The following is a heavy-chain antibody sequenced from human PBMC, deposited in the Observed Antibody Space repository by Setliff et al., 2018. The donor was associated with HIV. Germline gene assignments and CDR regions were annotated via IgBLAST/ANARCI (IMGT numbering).Heavy chain of an antibody. Sequence: PSETLSLTCAVYGGSFSASYWSWIRQAPGKGLEWIGEINHSGITHFNPSLDTRVTMFADTSENQFSLRLSPVTAADTAIYYCAKGPRGLGLRYYFDYWAQGSQVTVSS. CDR2: INHSGIT. CDR1: GGSFSASY. D-gene: IGHD3-10*01. V-gene: IGHV4-34*01. J-gene: IGHJ4*02. CDR3: AKGPRGLGLRYYFDY.